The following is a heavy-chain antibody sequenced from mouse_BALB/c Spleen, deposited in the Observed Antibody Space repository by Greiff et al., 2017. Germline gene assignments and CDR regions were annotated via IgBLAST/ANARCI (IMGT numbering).Heavy chain of an antibody. CDR2: ISTYYGNT. D-gene: IGHD2-1*01. Sequence: QVQLQQSGPELVRPGVSVKISCKGSGYTFTDYAINWVKQSHAKSLEWIGVISTYYGNTNYNQKFKGKATMTVDKSSSTAYMELARLTSEDSAIYYGARGVLSGNYPLFDYWGQGTTLTVSS. J-gene: IGHJ2*01. CDR3: ARGVLSGNYPLFDY. CDR1: GYTFTDYA. V-gene: IGHV1-67*01.